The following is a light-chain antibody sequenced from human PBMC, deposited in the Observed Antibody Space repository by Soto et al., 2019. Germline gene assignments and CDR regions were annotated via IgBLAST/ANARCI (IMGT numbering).Light chain of an antibody. Sequence: QSALTQPPSASGTPGQRVTISCSGSSSNIGSNYIYWYQRVPGTAPTLLIYRNDQRPSGVPDRFSGSKSGTSASLAISGLRSEDEADYFCSAWDDSLDGPVFGGGTQLTVL. J-gene: IGLJ2*01. CDR1: SSNIGSNY. CDR2: RND. V-gene: IGLV1-47*01. CDR3: SAWDDSLDGPV.